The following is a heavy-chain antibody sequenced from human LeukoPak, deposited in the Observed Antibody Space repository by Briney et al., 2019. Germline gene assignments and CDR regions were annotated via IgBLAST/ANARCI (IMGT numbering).Heavy chain of an antibody. CDR2: ISSSSSYI. D-gene: IGHD5-18*01. CDR1: RFTFSSYS. V-gene: IGHV3-21*01. J-gene: IGHJ4*02. CDR3: GYGSNPNFDY. Sequence: PGGSLRLSCAASRFTFSSYSMNWVRQAPGKGLEWVSSISSSSSYIYYADSVKGRFTISRDNAKNSLYLQMDSLRAEYTAVYYCGYGSNPNFDYWGQGTLVTVSS.